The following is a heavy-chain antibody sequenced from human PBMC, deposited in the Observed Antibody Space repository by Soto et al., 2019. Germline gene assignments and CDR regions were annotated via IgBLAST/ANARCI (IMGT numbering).Heavy chain of an antibody. J-gene: IGHJ6*02. D-gene: IGHD1-1*01. Sequence: QVQLVESGGGVVQPGRSLRLSCAASGFTFSSYGMHWVRQAPGKGLEWVALIWYDGSNKYYADSVKGRFTISRDNSKNTLCLQMNSLRAEDTAVYYGARGTGYYYYAMDVWGQGTTVTVSS. CDR1: GFTFSSYG. CDR2: IWYDGSNK. V-gene: IGHV3-33*01. CDR3: ARGTGYYYYAMDV.